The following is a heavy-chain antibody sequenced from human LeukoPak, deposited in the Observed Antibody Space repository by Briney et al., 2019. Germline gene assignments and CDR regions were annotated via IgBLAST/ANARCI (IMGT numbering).Heavy chain of an antibody. CDR1: GSSFNSVYS. CDR3: ASYKTYYDSSGNPFDY. CDR2: IYHNGNT. D-gene: IGHD3-22*01. V-gene: IGHV4-38-2*02. Sequence: PSETLSLTCTVFGSSFNSVYSWGWIRQPPGKGLEWIGSIYHNGNTYYNSSLKSRVTISVHTSENQVSLKLSSVTAADTPVYYCASYKTYYDSSGNPFDYWGQGTLVTVSS. J-gene: IGHJ4*02.